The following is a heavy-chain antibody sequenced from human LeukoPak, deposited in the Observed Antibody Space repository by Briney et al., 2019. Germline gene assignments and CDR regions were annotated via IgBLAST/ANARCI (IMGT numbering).Heavy chain of an antibody. CDR1: GGSFSGYY. CDR3: ARSRGGDPLS. D-gene: IGHD4-17*01. V-gene: IGHV4-34*01. CDR2: ITHSGST. Sequence: SETLSLTCAVYGGSFSGYYWSWIRQPPGKGLKWIGEITHSGSTNHNPSLKSRVTISVDTSKNQFSLKLSSVTAADTAVYYCARSRGGDPLSWGRGTLVTVSS. J-gene: IGHJ5*02.